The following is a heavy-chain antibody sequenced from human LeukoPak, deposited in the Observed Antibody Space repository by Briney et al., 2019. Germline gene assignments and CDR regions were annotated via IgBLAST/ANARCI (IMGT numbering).Heavy chain of an antibody. CDR2: ISYSGIT. Sequence: SETLSLTCTISGDSINNNYWSWIRQPPGKGLEWIGHISYSGITKYNPSLKSRVTISMDTPSNDFSLKLNSVTAADTAVYYCARHRYYYGSGSYSFDYWGQGTLVTVSS. V-gene: IGHV4-59*08. J-gene: IGHJ4*02. D-gene: IGHD3-10*01. CDR3: ARHRYYYGSGSYSFDY. CDR1: GDSINNNY.